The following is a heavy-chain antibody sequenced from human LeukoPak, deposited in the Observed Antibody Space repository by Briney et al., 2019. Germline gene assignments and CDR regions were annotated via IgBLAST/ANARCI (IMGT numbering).Heavy chain of an antibody. D-gene: IGHD4-17*01. CDR1: RFTFSSYS. V-gene: IGHV3-21*01. Sequence: PGGSLRLSCAASRFTFSSYSMNWVRQAPGKGLEWVSSISSSSSYIYYADSVKGRFTISRDNAKNSLYLQMNSLRAEDTAVYYCARGDLYGDYGIDYWGQGTLVTVSS. CDR3: ARGDLYGDYGIDY. J-gene: IGHJ4*02. CDR2: ISSSSSYI.